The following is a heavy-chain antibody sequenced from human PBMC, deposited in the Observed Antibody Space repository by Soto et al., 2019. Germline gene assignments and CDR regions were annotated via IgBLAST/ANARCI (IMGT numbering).Heavy chain of an antibody. CDR1: GGSFSGYY. V-gene: IGHV4-34*01. D-gene: IGHD3-9*01. CDR2: INARGSI. CDR3: ARESHDILPAPPCVWYVDL. J-gene: IGHJ2*01. Sequence: QVQLQQWGAGPLRPLETLSLTCGVSGGSFSGYYWAWIRRSPGRGLEWIGEINARGSITYNQSLKSRASISVHTSKNHCSLNPRSVNAADTALYYCARESHDILPAPPCVWYVDLWGRGTRVTVSS.